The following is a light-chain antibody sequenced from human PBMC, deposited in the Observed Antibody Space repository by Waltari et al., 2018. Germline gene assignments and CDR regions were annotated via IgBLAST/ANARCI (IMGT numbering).Light chain of an antibody. CDR1: QDIRNY. V-gene: IGKV1-33*01. J-gene: IGKJ1*01. CDR3: QQYDNLPWT. CDR2: DAS. Sequence: DLQMTQSPSSLSASVGDRLTITCQASQDIRNYLNWYHQKPGKAPKLLIYDASNLETGVPSRFSGSGSGTDFTFTISSLQPEDIATYYCQQYDNLPWTFGQGTKVEIK.